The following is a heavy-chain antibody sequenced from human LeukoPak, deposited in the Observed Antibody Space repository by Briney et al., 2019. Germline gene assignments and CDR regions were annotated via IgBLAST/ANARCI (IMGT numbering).Heavy chain of an antibody. J-gene: IGHJ5*01. CDR3: AKDLRGDHPDLGS. CDR1: GYSFTSYY. D-gene: IGHD3-16*01. CDR2: INPGGGST. V-gene: IGHV1-46*01. Sequence: ASVKVSCKASGYSFTSYYIHWVRQAPGQGLESMGIINPGGGSTSYAQKFQDRVTMTRDTSTSTVYMELNSLRSEDTAVYYCAKDLRGDHPDLGSWGQGTLVVVSS.